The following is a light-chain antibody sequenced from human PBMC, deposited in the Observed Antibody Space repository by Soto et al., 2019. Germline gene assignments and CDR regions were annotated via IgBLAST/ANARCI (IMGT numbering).Light chain of an antibody. Sequence: EIVMTQSPATLSVSPGERATLSCRASQDVGNNLVWYQQKPGQAPRLLIYGASNRATGIPDRFSGSGSGTDFTLTISSLQPDDFATYYCQQYNSYWTFGQGTKVDIK. CDR3: QQYNSYWT. CDR2: GAS. CDR1: QDVGNN. V-gene: IGKV3D-15*01. J-gene: IGKJ1*01.